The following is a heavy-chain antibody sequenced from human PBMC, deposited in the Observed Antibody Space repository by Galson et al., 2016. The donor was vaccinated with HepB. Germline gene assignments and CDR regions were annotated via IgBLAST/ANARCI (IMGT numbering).Heavy chain of an antibody. CDR1: GFTFSDYY. D-gene: IGHD6-19*01. J-gene: IGHJ2*01. V-gene: IGHV3-11*01. Sequence: SLRLSCAASGFTFSDYYMSWIRQAPGKGLEWISYISSSDSTIDYADSVKGRFTISRDNAENSLYLQMKSLRVEDTAVYYCATTHSSGWFPGYWHFDFWGRGALVTVSS. CDR2: ISSSDSTI. CDR3: ATTHSSGWFPGYWHFDF.